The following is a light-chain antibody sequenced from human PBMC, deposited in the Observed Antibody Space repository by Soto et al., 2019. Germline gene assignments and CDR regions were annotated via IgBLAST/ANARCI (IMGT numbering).Light chain of an antibody. CDR1: SSNIGYNA. V-gene: IGLV1-47*02. Sequence: QSVLTRPPSASGTPGQRVTLSCSGSSSNIGYNAVNWYQQLPGTAPNLLLHGNSQRPSGVPDRFSGSKSGSSASLATSGLRTEDEDDYYCAAWDDSLSGVVFGGGTKLTVL. CDR3: AAWDDSLSGVV. J-gene: IGLJ3*02. CDR2: GNS.